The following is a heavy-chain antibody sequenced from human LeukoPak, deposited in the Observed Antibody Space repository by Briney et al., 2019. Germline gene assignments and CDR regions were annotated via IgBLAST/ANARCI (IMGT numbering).Heavy chain of an antibody. V-gene: IGHV5-51*01. J-gene: IGHJ4*02. D-gene: IGHD3-22*01. Sequence: GESLKISCKGSGYSFTSYWIGWVRQMPGKGLEWMGIIYPGDSDTRYSPSFQGQVTISADKSISTAYLQWSSLKASDTAMYYCARHDSSGYYHGSVVDYWGQGTLVTVSS. CDR1: GYSFTSYW. CDR3: ARHDSSGYYHGSVVDY. CDR2: IYPGDSDT.